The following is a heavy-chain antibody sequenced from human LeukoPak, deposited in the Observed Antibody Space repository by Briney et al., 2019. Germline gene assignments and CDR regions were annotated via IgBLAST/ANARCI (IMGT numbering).Heavy chain of an antibody. CDR3: AGVLCSSTSCYMDY. CDR2: IYHSGST. V-gene: IGHV4-30-2*01. D-gene: IGHD2-2*02. J-gene: IGHJ4*02. Sequence: PSQTLSLTCTVSGGSISSGGYYWSWIRQPPGKGLEWIGYIYHSGSTYYNPSLKSRVTTSVDRSKNQFSLKLSSVTAADTAVYYSAGVLCSSTSCYMDYWGQGTQVTVSS. CDR1: GGSISSGGYY.